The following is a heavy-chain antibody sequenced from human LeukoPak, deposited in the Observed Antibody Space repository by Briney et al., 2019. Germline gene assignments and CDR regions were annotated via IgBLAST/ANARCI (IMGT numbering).Heavy chain of an antibody. Sequence: GGSLRLSCAASGFTFSSYAMSWVRQAPGKGLEWVSAISGSGGSTYYADSVKGRFTISRDNAKNSLYLQMNSLRAEDTAVYYCARASTVIDAFDIWGQGTMVTVSS. CDR2: ISGSGGST. CDR3: ARASTVIDAFDI. CDR1: GFTFSSYA. J-gene: IGHJ3*02. V-gene: IGHV3-23*01. D-gene: IGHD4-11*01.